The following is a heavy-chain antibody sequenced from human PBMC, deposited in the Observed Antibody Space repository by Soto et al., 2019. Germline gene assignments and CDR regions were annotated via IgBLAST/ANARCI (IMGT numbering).Heavy chain of an antibody. V-gene: IGHV1-69*12. J-gene: IGHJ5*02. CDR1: GGTFSSYA. Sequence: QVQLVQSGAEVKKPGSSVKVSCKASGGTFSSYAISWVRQAPGQGLEWMGGIIPIFGTANYAQKFQGRVTITADESTSTAYMELSSLRSEDTAVYYCARDPERITIFGVVPRVWFDPWGQGTLVTVSS. CDR2: IIPIFGTA. D-gene: IGHD3-3*01. CDR3: ARDPERITIFGVVPRVWFDP.